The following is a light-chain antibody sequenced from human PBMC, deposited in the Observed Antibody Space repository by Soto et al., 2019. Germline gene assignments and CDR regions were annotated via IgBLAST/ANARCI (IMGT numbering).Light chain of an antibody. CDR3: QQYNNWPPVT. Sequence: EIMMTQSPATLSVSPGERATLSCRASQSVSNNLAWYQQKPGQAPRLLIYYASTRATGIPARFSGSGSGTEFTLTISSLQSEDFGIYYCQQYNNWPPVTFGQVTRLEIK. CDR2: YAS. CDR1: QSVSNN. V-gene: IGKV3-15*01. J-gene: IGKJ5*01.